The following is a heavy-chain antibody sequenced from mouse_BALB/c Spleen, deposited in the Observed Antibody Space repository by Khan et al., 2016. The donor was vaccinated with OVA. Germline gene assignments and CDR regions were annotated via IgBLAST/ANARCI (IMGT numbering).Heavy chain of an antibody. CDR3: ARVGNYWYFDV. V-gene: IGHV9-3-1*01. CDR1: GYTFTNYG. Sequence: QFQLVQSGPELKKPGETVKISCKASGYTFTNYGMNWVKQAPGKALKWMGWINTYTGEPTYADDFNGRFAFSLETSATTAYLQINNLKNEDTATYFCARVGNYWYFDVWGAGTTVTVAS. J-gene: IGHJ1*01. D-gene: IGHD2-1*01. CDR2: INTYTGEP.